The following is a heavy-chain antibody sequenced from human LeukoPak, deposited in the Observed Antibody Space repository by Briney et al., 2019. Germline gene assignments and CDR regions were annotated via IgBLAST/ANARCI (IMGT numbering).Heavy chain of an antibody. V-gene: IGHV3-74*01. CDR1: GNYW. D-gene: IGHD6-13*01. Sequence: GGSLRLSCAASGNYWMHWVRQAPGKGLVWVSHINSDGSWTSYADSVKGRFTISKDNAKNSLYLQMNSLRAEDTAVYYCARMGYDSSSWGRGVDYWGQGTLVTVSS. CDR2: INSDGSWT. J-gene: IGHJ4*02. CDR3: ARMGYDSSSWGRGVDY.